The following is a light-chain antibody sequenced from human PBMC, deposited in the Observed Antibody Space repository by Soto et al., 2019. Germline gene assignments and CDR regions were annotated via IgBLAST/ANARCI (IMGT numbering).Light chain of an antibody. CDR2: AAS. J-gene: IGKJ5*01. CDR3: QQNFIIPIT. V-gene: IGKV1-39*01. CDR1: QSISTY. Sequence: DIQMTQSPSSLSASVGDRVTITCRASQSISTYLNWYHQKPGKAPDLLIYAASSLKSGVPSRFSGSGSGTRFTLTITGLQPADFATYYCQQNFIIPITFGQGTRLEIK.